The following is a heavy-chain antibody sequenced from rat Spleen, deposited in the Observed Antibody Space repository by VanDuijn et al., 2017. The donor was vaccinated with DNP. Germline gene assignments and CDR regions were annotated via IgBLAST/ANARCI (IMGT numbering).Heavy chain of an antibody. Sequence: EVQLVESGGGLVRPGRTLKLSCVASGFTFNTYWMFWVRQAPGKGLEWITSINPDGAGTYYPESVKGRFTISRDNAENTLYLQMNSLRSEDTAPYYCASWSPIAPISTSNYWGQGVMVTVSS. D-gene: IGHD1-2*01. J-gene: IGHJ2*01. CDR1: GFTFNTYW. V-gene: IGHV5-58*01. CDR3: ASWSPIAPISTSNY. CDR2: INPDGAGT.